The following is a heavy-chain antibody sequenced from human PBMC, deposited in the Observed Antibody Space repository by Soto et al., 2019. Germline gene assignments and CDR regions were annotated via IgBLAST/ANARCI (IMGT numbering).Heavy chain of an antibody. CDR1: GGSISSYY. Sequence: PSETLSLTCTVSGGSISSYYWSWIRQPPGKGLEWIGYIYYSGSTNYNPSLKSRVTIFVDTSKNQFSLKLSSVTAADTAVYYCARHREVKNWFDPWGQGTLVTVSS. J-gene: IGHJ5*02. V-gene: IGHV4-59*08. D-gene: IGHD3-10*01. CDR2: IYYSGST. CDR3: ARHREVKNWFDP.